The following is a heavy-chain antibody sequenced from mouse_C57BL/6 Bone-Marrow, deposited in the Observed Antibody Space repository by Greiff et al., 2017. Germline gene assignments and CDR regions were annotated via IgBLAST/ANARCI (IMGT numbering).Heavy chain of an antibody. J-gene: IGHJ4*01. CDR2: ISYDGSN. CDR3: ARNYDYGYYAMDY. V-gene: IGHV3-6*01. CDR1: GYSITSGYY. Sequence: EVKLMESGPGLVKPSQSLSLTCSVTGYSITSGYYWNWIRQFPGNKLEWMGYISYDGSNNYNPSLKNRISITRDTSKNQFFLKLNSVTTEDTATYYCARNYDYGYYAMDYWGQGTSVTVSS. D-gene: IGHD2-4*01.